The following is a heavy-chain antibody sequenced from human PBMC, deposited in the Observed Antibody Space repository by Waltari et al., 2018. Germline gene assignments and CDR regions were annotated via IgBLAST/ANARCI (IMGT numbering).Heavy chain of an antibody. CDR1: GYTFTSYD. CDR3: ARRNRITIFGVVTAYYFDY. D-gene: IGHD3-3*01. V-gene: IGHV1-8*01. Sequence: QVQLVQSGAEVKKPGASVKVSCKASGYTFTSYDINWVRQDTGKGLEWMGWMNPNRGNTGYAQKFQGRVTMTRNTSISTAYMELSSLRSEDTAVDYCARRNRITIFGVVTAYYFDYWGQGTLVTVSS. J-gene: IGHJ4*02. CDR2: MNPNRGNT.